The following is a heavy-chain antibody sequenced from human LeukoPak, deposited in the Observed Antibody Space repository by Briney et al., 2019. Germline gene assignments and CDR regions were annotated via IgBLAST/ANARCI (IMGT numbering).Heavy chain of an antibody. J-gene: IGHJ4*02. Sequence: PGGSLRLSCAASGFSFSNYAMSWVRQAPGKGLEWVSTISGSGGSTYYADSVKGRFTISRDNSKNTLYLQINSLRAEDTAVYYCAKDGYGVLDYWGQGTLVTGSS. CDR1: GFSFSNYA. D-gene: IGHD4-17*01. CDR2: ISGSGGST. CDR3: AKDGYGVLDY. V-gene: IGHV3-23*01.